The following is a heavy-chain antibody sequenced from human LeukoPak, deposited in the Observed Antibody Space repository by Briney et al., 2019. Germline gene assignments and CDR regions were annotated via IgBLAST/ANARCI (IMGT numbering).Heavy chain of an antibody. Sequence: GGSLRLSCAASGFTFSSYALYWVRQPPGKGLEYVSAISSNGGSTYYANSVKGRFTISRDNSKNTLYLQMGSLRPEDMAVYYCARRGPTNYFDYWGQGTLVTVSS. V-gene: IGHV3-64*01. D-gene: IGHD1-26*01. CDR2: ISSNGGST. CDR1: GFTFSSYA. CDR3: ARRGPTNYFDY. J-gene: IGHJ4*02.